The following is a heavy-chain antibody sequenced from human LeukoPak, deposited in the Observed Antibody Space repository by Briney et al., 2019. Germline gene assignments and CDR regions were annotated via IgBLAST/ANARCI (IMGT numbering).Heavy chain of an antibody. D-gene: IGHD3-10*01. V-gene: IGHV4-59*02. J-gene: IGHJ3*02. CDR3: ARVVVGSGSHEAVDAFDI. CDR2: IYYSGST. Sequence: SGTLSLTCAVSGDSVSSYYWSWIRQPPGKGLEWIGYIYYSGSTNYNPSLKSRVTISVDTSKNQFSLKLSSVTAADTAVYYCARVVVGSGSHEAVDAFDIWGQGTMVTVSS. CDR1: GDSVSSYY.